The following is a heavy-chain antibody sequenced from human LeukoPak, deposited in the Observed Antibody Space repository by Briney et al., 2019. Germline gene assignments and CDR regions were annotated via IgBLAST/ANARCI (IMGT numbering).Heavy chain of an antibody. CDR3: ARGYSRYYFDY. V-gene: IGHV4-59*01. J-gene: IGHJ4*02. Sequence: PSETLSLTCTVPGGSISSYYWSWLRQPPGKGREWIGYIYYSGSTNYNPSLKSRVTISVDTSKNQFSLKLSSVTAVDTAVYYCARGYSRYYFDYWGQGTLVTVSS. CDR2: IYYSGST. D-gene: IGHD5-18*01. CDR1: GGSISSYY.